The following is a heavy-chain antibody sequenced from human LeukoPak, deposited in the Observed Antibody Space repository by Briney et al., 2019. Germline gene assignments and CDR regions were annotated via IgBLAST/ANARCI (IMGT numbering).Heavy chain of an antibody. D-gene: IGHD2-15*01. J-gene: IGHJ3*02. CDR3: ARFPCSGDSCYSGIRAFDI. Sequence: NPSENLSLTCGVYGGSFSGDYWNWIRQFPGKGVEWSGEINHSGTTNYIPSLKSRVTISVDTTKKQFSLKLSSVTAADTALYYCARFPCSGDSCYSGIRAFDIWGQGTMVTVSS. CDR1: GGSFSGDY. CDR2: INHSGTT. V-gene: IGHV4-34*01.